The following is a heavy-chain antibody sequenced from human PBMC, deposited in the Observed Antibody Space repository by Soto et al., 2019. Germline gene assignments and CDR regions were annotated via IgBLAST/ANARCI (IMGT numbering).Heavy chain of an antibody. D-gene: IGHD3-22*01. CDR1: GFALCSYA. CDR2: ISGSGGST. V-gene: IGHV3-23*01. Sequence: EGSLRLSCTASGFALCSYAMSWVRQAPGKGLEWVSAISGSGGSTYYADSVKGRFTISRDNSKNTLYLQMNSLRAEDTAVYYCAKDRGFDYGSSGYCSYWGQGTLVTVSS. CDR3: AKDRGFDYGSSGYCSY. J-gene: IGHJ4*02.